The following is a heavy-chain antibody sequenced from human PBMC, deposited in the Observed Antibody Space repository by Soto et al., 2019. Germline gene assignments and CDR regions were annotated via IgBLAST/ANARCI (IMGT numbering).Heavy chain of an antibody. V-gene: IGHV3-48*03. CDR2: ISSSGSTI. J-gene: IGHJ4*02. CDR3: ARDRAATGGFDY. CDR1: GFTFSSYE. Sequence: EVQLVESGGGLVQPGGSLRLSCAASGFTFSSYEMNWVRQAPGKGLEWVSDISSSGSTIYYADSVKGRFTISRDNAKNSLYLQMNSLRAEDTAVYYCARDRAATGGFDYWGQGTLVTVSS. D-gene: IGHD6-25*01.